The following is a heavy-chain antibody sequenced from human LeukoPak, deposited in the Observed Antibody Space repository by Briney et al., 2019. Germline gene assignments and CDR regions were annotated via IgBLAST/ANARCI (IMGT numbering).Heavy chain of an antibody. J-gene: IGHJ5*02. CDR2: IYTSGST. Sequence: SQTLSLTCTVSGGSISSGSYYWSWIRQPAGKGLEWIGRIYTSGSTNYNPSLKSRVTMSVDTSKNQFSLKLSSVTAADTAVYYCARDLRKWELPDARWFDPWGQGTLVTVSS. CDR1: GGSISSGSYY. V-gene: IGHV4-61*02. CDR3: ARDLRKWELPDARWFDP. D-gene: IGHD1-26*01.